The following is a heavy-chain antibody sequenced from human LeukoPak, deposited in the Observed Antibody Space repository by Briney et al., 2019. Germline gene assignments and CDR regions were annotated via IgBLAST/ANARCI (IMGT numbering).Heavy chain of an antibody. J-gene: IGHJ6*03. V-gene: IGHV4-59*08. D-gene: IGHD2-2*01. CDR1: GGPISCYY. CDR3: ARSSTSGYYYYYYMDV. Sequence: SETLSLTCTISGGPISCYYWTWIRQTPGWGLERIGYIYYSGSTNYNPSLKCRVTISVDTSKNQFSLKLSSVTAADTAVYYCARSSTSGYYYYYYMDVWGKGTTVTVSS. CDR2: IYYSGST.